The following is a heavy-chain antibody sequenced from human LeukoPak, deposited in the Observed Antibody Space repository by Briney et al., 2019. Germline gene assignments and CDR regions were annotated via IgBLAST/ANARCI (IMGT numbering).Heavy chain of an antibody. CDR1: GGSISSGSYY. V-gene: IGHV4-61*02. CDR2: IYTSGST. D-gene: IGHD6-6*01. Sequence: SQTLSPTCTVSGGSISSGSYYWSWIRQPAGKGLEWIGRIYTSGSTNYNPSLKSRVTISVDTSKNQFSLKLSSVTAADTAVYYCARLSSLANIAARGRTWFDTWGQGSLVTVSS. CDR3: ARLSSLANIAARGRTWFDT. J-gene: IGHJ5*02.